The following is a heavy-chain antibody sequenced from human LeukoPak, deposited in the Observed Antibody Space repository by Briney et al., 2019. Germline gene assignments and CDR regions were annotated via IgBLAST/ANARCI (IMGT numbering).Heavy chain of an antibody. J-gene: IGHJ5*02. CDR1: GGSITSSY. CDR2: IHYTGST. V-gene: IGHV4-59*01. D-gene: IGHD3-9*01. Sequence: AETLSLTCTASGGSITSSYWSWIRQSPGKGLEWIGYIHYTGSTNYNPSLKSRVTMLIDTSKNQFSLKLSSVTAADTAVYYCARGRYSAGDNWFDPWGQGTLVTVSS. CDR3: ARGRYSAGDNWFDP.